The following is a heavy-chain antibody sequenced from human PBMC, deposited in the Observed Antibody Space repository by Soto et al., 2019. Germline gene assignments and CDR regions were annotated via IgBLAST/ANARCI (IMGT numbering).Heavy chain of an antibody. J-gene: IGHJ4*02. CDR2: IIPILGIA. CDR1: GGTFSSYT. D-gene: IGHD2-2*01. CDR3: AREAPSLVVPAAMPHY. V-gene: IGHV1-69*04. Sequence: GASVKVSCKASGGTFSSYTISWVRQAPGQGLEWMGRIIPILGIANYAQKFQGRVTITADKYTSTAYMELSSLRSEDTAVYYCAREAPSLVVPAAMPHYWGQGTLVTVSS.